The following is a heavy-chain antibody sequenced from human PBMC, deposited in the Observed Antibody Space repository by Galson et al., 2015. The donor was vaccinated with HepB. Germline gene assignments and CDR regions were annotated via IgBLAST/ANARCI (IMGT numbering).Heavy chain of an antibody. CDR3: ARDRYSHNLDAEY. D-gene: IGHD3/OR15-3a*01. CDR1: GDSISSSNYY. Sequence: SETLSLTCTVSGDSISSSNYYWAWIRQPPGKGLEWIATIYHRGDTYYNPSLQHRVTISIGPSRNEFYLKVKAGTAADTAVYYCARDRYSHNLDAEYWGQGTLVTVSS. CDR2: IYHRGDT. J-gene: IGHJ4*02. V-gene: IGHV4-39*02.